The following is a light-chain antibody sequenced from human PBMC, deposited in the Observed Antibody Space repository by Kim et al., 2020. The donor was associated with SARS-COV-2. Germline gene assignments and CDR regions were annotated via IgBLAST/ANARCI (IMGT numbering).Light chain of an antibody. CDR2: QDD. Sequence: SYELTQPPSVSMSPGQTASITCSGDKLGDKYAYWYQQKPGQSPVVVIYQDDKRPSGIPERFSGSNSGNTATLTISGTQSADEADYYCQAWDSAVVFGGGT. J-gene: IGLJ2*01. CDR1: KLGDKY. V-gene: IGLV3-1*01. CDR3: QAWDSAVV.